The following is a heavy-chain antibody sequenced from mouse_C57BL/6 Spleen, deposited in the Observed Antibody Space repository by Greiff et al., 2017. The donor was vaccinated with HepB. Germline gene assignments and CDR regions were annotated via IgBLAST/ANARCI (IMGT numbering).Heavy chain of an antibody. V-gene: IGHV1-50*01. J-gene: IGHJ1*03. CDR3: ARLVDV. CDR1: GYTFTSYW. CDR2: IDPSDSYT. D-gene: IGHD2-12*01. Sequence: QVQLQQPGAELVKPGASVKLSCKASGYTFTSYWMQWVKQRPGQGLEWIGEIDPSDSYTNYNQKFKGKATLTVDTSSSTAYMQLSSLTSEDSAVYYCARLVDVWGTGTTVTVSS.